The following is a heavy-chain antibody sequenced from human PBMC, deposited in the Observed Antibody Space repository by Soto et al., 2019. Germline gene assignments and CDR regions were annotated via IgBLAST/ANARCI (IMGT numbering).Heavy chain of an antibody. D-gene: IGHD1-26*01. Sequence: QVQLVQSGAEVKKPGASVKVSCKASGYTFTSYDINWVRQATGQGLEWMGWMNPNSGNTGYAQKFQGRVTMTRNTSISTAYMELSSLRSEDTAVYYCARVHRWERRDYYYYYGMDVWGQGTTVTVSS. CDR2: MNPNSGNT. V-gene: IGHV1-8*01. CDR3: ARVHRWERRDYYYYYGMDV. CDR1: GYTFTSYD. J-gene: IGHJ6*02.